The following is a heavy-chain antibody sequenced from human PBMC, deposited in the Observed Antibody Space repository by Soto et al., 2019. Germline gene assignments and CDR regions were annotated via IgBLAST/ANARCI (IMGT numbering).Heavy chain of an antibody. D-gene: IGHD4-17*01. CDR3: AKDPYGDYEEFDP. CDR2: ISYDGSNK. V-gene: IGHV3-30*18. J-gene: IGHJ5*02. Sequence: TGGSLRLSCASSGFTFSSYGMHLVRQAPGKGLEWVAVISYDGSNKYYADSVKGRFTISRDNSKNTLYLQMNSLRAEDTAVYYCAKDPYGDYEEFDPWGQGTLVTVSS. CDR1: GFTFSSYG.